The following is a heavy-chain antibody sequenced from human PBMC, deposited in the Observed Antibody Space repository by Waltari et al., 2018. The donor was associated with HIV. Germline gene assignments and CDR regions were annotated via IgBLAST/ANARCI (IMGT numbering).Heavy chain of an antibody. V-gene: IGHV4-38-2*01. D-gene: IGHD4-17*01. CDR2: IYHRGST. CDR3: ARGTYGDYFDY. CDR1: DYSIGNGYY. J-gene: IGHJ4*02. Sequence: QVQLQESGPGRVKASETLSLTCAVSDYSIGNGYYWGWIRQPPGKGLEWIGNIYHRGSTYYNPSLKSRVTISVDTSKNQFSLKLTSVTAADTAVYYCARGTYGDYFDYWGQGTLVTVSS.